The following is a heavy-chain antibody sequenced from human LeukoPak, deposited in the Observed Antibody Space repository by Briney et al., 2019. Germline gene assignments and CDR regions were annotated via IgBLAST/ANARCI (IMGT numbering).Heavy chain of an antibody. CDR1: GGTFSSYA. V-gene: IGHV1-69*13. CDR2: IIPIFGTA. Sequence: ASVKVSCKASGGTFSSYAISWVRQAPGQGLEWMGGIIPIFGTANYAQKFQGRVTITADESTSTAYMELSSLRSEDTAVYYCARGREPYYDFWSGYLDWGQGTLVTVSS. J-gene: IGHJ4*02. D-gene: IGHD3-3*01. CDR3: ARGREPYYDFWSGYLD.